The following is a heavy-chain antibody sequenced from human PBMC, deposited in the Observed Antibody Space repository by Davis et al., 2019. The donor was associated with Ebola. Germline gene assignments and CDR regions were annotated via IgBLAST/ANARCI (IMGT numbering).Heavy chain of an antibody. Sequence: GGSLRLSCAASGFTFSSYGMHWVRQAPGKGLEWVAVISYDGSNKYYADSVKGRFTISRDNSKNTLYLQMSSLRAEDTAVYYCAKALGYCSGGSCYSTGYFDYWGQGTLVTVSS. CDR2: ISYDGSNK. CDR1: GFTFSSYG. V-gene: IGHV3-30*18. D-gene: IGHD2-15*01. J-gene: IGHJ4*02. CDR3: AKALGYCSGGSCYSTGYFDY.